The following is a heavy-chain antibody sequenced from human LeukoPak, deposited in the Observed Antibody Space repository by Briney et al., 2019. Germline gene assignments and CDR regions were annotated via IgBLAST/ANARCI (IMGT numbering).Heavy chain of an antibody. CDR2: IHNNGDS. CDR1: GDSIRSYY. CDR3: GRWGYFDSGNYFVVDY. D-gene: IGHD3-22*01. V-gene: IGHV4-59*01. J-gene: IGHJ4*02. Sequence: KSSETLSLTCIVSGDSIRSYYWNWIRQAPGKALEWIGHIHNNGDSAYNFSLKSRVTISMDTSKNQFSLKSSSVTAADTAVYYCGRWGYFDSGNYFVVDYWGQGTVVTVSS.